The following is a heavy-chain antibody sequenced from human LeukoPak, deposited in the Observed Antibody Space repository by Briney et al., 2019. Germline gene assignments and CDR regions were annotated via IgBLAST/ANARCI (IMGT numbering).Heavy chain of an antibody. J-gene: IGHJ4*02. Sequence: RSGGSLRLSCTASAFTFGDYTMSWVRQAPGKGLEWVSSISSRGDTIDYADSVKGRFTISRDNAKNSLYLQMNSLRAEDTAVYYCAKFPFNYYDSSGYLESWGQGTLVTVSS. CDR1: AFTFGDYT. CDR2: ISSRGDTI. CDR3: AKFPFNYYDSSGYLES. V-gene: IGHV3-23*01. D-gene: IGHD3-22*01.